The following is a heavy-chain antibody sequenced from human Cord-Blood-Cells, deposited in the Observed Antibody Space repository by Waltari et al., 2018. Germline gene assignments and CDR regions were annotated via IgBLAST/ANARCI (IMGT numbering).Heavy chain of an antibody. Sequence: QVTLKESGPALVKPTQTLTLTCTFSGFSLSTSGMRVSWIRQPPGKALEWLARIDWDDDKFYSTSLKTRLTISKDTSKNQVVLTMTNMDPVDTATYYCARSETNWDAFDILGQGTMVTVSS. J-gene: IGHJ3*02. CDR3: ARSETNWDAFDI. V-gene: IGHV2-70*04. CDR1: GFSLSTSGMR. D-gene: IGHD7-27*01. CDR2: IDWDDDK.